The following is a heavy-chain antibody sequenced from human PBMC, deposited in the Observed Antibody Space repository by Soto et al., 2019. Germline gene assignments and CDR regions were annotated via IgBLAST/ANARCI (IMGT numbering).Heavy chain of an antibody. Sequence: SETLSLTCTVSGGSISSYYWSWIRQSPGKGLEWIGFIFYIGNTNYNPSLKSRVTMSVDTSKNQFSLKLSSVTAADTAVYYCAIFKGRDPGRSSAPWFDPWGPGTLVTVSS. D-gene: IGHD3-3*01. CDR1: GGSISSYY. CDR2: IFYIGNT. V-gene: IGHV4-59*08. J-gene: IGHJ5*02. CDR3: AIFKGRDPGRSSAPWFDP.